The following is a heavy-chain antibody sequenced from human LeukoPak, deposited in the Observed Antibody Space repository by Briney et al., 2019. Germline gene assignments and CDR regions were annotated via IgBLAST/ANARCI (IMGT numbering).Heavy chain of an antibody. CDR1: GITLRNYW. D-gene: IGHD6-19*01. CDR2: IKQDGSEK. Sequence: GGSLRLSCAASGITLRNYWMSWVRQAPGKGPEWVANIKQDGSEKNYVDSVKGRFTISRDNAKNSLFLQMNSLRAEDTAVYYCARHSNGWSEGTYWGQGTLVTVTS. J-gene: IGHJ4*02. CDR3: ARHSNGWSEGTY. V-gene: IGHV3-7*03.